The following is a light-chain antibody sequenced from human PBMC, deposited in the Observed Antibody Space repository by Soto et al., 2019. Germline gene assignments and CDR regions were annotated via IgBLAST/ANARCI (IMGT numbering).Light chain of an antibody. V-gene: IGLV1-36*01. CDR3: AAWDDSMTYV. CDR2: YDE. CDR1: SSNVGNNA. J-gene: IGLJ1*01. Sequence: QSLLTQPPSVSGAPGQRVTISCSGRSSNVGNNAVNWYQQLPGKAPKLLIYYDEMLPSGISDRFSASKSGSSASLAISGLQSEDEAEYYCAAWDDSMTYVFGTGTKVTVL.